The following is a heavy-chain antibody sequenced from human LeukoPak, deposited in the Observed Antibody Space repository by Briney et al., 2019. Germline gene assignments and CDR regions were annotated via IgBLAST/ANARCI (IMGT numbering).Heavy chain of an antibody. J-gene: IGHJ6*03. D-gene: IGHD5-18*01. CDR3: ARDLGYGYYFYYYLDV. Sequence: KASQTLSLTCTVSGGSISSYYWTWIRQPAGKGLEYLGRIHASGNTYYNPSLNSRVAISIDTSKNQFSLKVSSVAAADTAVYYCARDLGYGYYFYYYLDVWGKGTTVTASS. CDR1: GGSISSYY. V-gene: IGHV4-61*02. CDR2: IHASGNT.